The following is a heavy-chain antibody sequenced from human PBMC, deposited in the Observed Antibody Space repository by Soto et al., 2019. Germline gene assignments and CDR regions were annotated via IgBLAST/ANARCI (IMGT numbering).Heavy chain of an antibody. V-gene: IGHV1-3*01. Sequence: ASVKVSYKASGYTFTSYAMHWVRQAPGQRLEWMGWINAGNGNTKYSQKFQGRVTITRDTSASTAYMELSSLRSEDTAVYYCASGGDGPSYYYYYDMDVWGQGTPVTVS. D-gene: IGHD2-21*02. CDR3: ASGGDGPSYYYYYDMDV. CDR1: GYTFTSYA. J-gene: IGHJ6*02. CDR2: INAGNGNT.